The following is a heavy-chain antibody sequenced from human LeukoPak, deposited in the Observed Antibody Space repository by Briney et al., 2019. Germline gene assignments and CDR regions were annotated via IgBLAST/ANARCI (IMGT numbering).Heavy chain of an antibody. Sequence: ASVKVSCKASGYTFTSYAMHWVRQAPGQRLEWMGWINTGNGNTKYSQKFQGRDTITRDTSASTVYMELSSLRSEDTAVYYCARRGVDTAMVPHYGMDVWGQGTTVTVSS. V-gene: IGHV1-3*04. D-gene: IGHD5-18*01. CDR2: INTGNGNT. CDR3: ARRGVDTAMVPHYGMDV. J-gene: IGHJ6*02. CDR1: GYTFTSYA.